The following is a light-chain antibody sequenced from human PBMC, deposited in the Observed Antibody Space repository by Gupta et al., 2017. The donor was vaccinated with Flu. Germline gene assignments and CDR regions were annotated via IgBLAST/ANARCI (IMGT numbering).Light chain of an antibody. CDR2: DVT. CDR3: FSYSSLTIWI. V-gene: IGLV2-14*03. Sequence: QSALAQPASVSGSPGQSITISCTGSSSDVGTYNYVSWYQQHPNKAPKLIIYDVTQRPSGVSNRFSGSKPGNTASLTISGLQAGDEAEYHCFSYSSLTIWIFGGGTKLTVL. CDR1: SSDVGTYNY. J-gene: IGLJ3*02.